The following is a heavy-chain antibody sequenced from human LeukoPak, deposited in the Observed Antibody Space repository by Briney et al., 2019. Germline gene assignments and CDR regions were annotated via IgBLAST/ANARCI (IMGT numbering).Heavy chain of an antibody. J-gene: IGHJ4*02. CDR2: IKQDGSEK. Sequence: GGSLRLSCAVSGFTFSSYSMHWVRQAPGKGLEWVANIKQDGSEKYYVDSVKGRFTISRDNAKNSLYLQMNSLRAEDTAVYYCASFQTYDSSGYYGGYYFDYWGQGTLVTVSS. D-gene: IGHD3-22*01. CDR1: GFTFSSYS. CDR3: ASFQTYDSSGYYGGYYFDY. V-gene: IGHV3-7*01.